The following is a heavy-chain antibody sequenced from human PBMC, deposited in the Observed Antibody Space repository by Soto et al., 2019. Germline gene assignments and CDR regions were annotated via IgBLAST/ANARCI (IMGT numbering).Heavy chain of an antibody. Sequence: EVELMESGGGLVQPGGSLRLSCAASGFPFSTYPMNWVRQVPGKGLEWVSGISGSGISTFYADSVKGRFTISRDNSKNTVYIQMNPQRAEDTALYYCVKLPVTTASYYYFGMDVWGQGTTVTVSS. D-gene: IGHD4-4*01. J-gene: IGHJ6*02. CDR1: GFPFSTYP. CDR3: VKLPVTTASYYYFGMDV. V-gene: IGHV3-23*01. CDR2: ISGSGIST.